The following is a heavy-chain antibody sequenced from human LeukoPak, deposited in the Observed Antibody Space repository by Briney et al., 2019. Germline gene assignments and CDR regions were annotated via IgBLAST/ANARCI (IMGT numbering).Heavy chain of an antibody. CDR3: ASFSADFWSGYYTEYDY. CDR1: GGTFSSYA. J-gene: IGHJ4*02. Sequence: GASVKVSCKASGGTFSSYAISWVRQAPGQGLEWMGGINPIFGTANYAQKFQGRVTITADEYTSTAYMELSSLRSEDTAVYYCASFSADFWSGYYTEYDYWGQGTLVTVSS. V-gene: IGHV1-69*13. CDR2: INPIFGTA. D-gene: IGHD3-3*01.